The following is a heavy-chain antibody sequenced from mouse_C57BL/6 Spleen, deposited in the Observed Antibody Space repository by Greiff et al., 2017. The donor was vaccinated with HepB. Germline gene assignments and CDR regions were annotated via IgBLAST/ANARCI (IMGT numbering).Heavy chain of an antibody. CDR3: ARRPTVVGAMDY. D-gene: IGHD1-1*01. CDR1: GFTFSDYG. CDR2: ISSGSSTI. Sequence: VQLKESGGGLVKPGGSLKLSCAASGFTFSDYGMHWVRQAPEKGLEWVAYISSGSSTIYYADTVKGRFTISRDNAKNTLFLQMTSLRSEDTAMYYCARRPTVVGAMDYWGQGTSVTVSS. J-gene: IGHJ4*01. V-gene: IGHV5-17*01.